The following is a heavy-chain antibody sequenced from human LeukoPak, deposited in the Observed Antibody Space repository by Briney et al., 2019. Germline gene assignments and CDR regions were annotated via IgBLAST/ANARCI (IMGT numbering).Heavy chain of an antibody. CDR2: IKCKTDGGTT. D-gene: IGHD6-19*01. CDR3: TTRSGWYLTNIDY. CDR1: GFSFSNAW. Sequence: PGGSLRLSCAASGFSFSNAWMNWVRQAPGKGLEWVGRIKCKTDGGTTDYAAPVKGRFTISRDDSKNTLYLQMNSLKTEDTAVYYCTTRSGWYLTNIDYWGQGTLVTVSS. J-gene: IGHJ4*02. V-gene: IGHV3-15*07.